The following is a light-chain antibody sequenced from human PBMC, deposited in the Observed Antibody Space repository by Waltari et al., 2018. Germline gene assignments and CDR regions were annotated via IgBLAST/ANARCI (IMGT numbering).Light chain of an antibody. Sequence: QSALTQPPSASGSPGQSVTISCTGTSRSVGGYNYVSWYQQHPVKAPQLMIYEVSKRPSGVPDRFSGSKSGNTASLTVSGLQAEDEADYYCSSYAGSINWVFGGGTKLTVL. CDR1: SRSVGGYNY. J-gene: IGLJ3*02. CDR2: EVS. CDR3: SSYAGSINWV. V-gene: IGLV2-8*01.